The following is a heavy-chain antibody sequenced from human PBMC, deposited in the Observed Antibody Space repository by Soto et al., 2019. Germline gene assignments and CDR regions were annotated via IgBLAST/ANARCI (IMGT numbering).Heavy chain of an antibody. Sequence: GGSLRLSCAASGFTFSNAWMSWVRQAPGKGLEWVGRNKSKTDGGTTDYAAPVKGRFTISRDDSKNTLYLQMSSLKTEDTAVYYCTTADRGYCSGGSCLFDYWGQGTLVTVSS. CDR3: TTADRGYCSGGSCLFDY. J-gene: IGHJ4*02. V-gene: IGHV3-15*01. D-gene: IGHD2-15*01. CDR2: NKSKTDGGTT. CDR1: GFTFSNAW.